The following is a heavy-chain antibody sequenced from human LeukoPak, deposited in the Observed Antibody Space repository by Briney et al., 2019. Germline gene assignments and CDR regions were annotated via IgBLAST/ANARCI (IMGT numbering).Heavy chain of an antibody. CDR3: ARDPVPAVSAEYFQH. J-gene: IGHJ1*01. CDR2: IIPIFGTA. Sequence: SVKVSCKASGGTFSSYAISWVRQAPGQGLEWMGGIIPIFGTANYAQKFQGRVTITADEYTSTAYMELSSLRSEDAAVYYCARDPVPAVSAEYFQHWGQGTLVTVSS. V-gene: IGHV1-69*13. CDR1: GGTFSSYA. D-gene: IGHD2-2*01.